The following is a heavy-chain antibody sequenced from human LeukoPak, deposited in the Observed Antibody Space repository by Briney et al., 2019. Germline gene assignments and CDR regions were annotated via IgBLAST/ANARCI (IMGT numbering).Heavy chain of an antibody. CDR2: IYYSGST. CDR1: GGSISSSSYY. CDR3: ARDGYKSRGHFDY. V-gene: IGHV4-61*01. Sequence: SETLSLTCTVSGGSISSSSYYWGWIRQPPGKGLEWIGYIYYSGSTNYNPSLKSRVTISVDTSKNQFSLKLSSVTAADTAVYYCARDGYKSRGHFDYWGQGTLVTVSS. D-gene: IGHD5-24*01. J-gene: IGHJ4*02.